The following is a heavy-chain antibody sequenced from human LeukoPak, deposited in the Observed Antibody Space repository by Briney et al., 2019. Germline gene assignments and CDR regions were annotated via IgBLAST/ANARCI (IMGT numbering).Heavy chain of an antibody. V-gene: IGHV3-30-3*01. J-gene: IGHJ5*02. CDR1: GFTFSSYA. CDR3: ARPAQLLSRWYWFDP. Sequence: GRSLRLSCAASGFTFSSYAMHWVRQAPGKGLEWVAVISYDGSNKYYADSVKGRFTISRDNSKNTLYLQMNSLRAEDTAVCYCARPAQLLSRWYWFDPWGQGTLVTVSS. D-gene: IGHD2-2*01. CDR2: ISYDGSNK.